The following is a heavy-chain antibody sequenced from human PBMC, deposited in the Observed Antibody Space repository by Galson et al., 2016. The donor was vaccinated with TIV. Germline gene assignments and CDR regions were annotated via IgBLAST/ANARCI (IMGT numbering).Heavy chain of an antibody. Sequence: SLRLSCAASGFTFSSWHMDWVRQAPGEGLEWISFITYTSATIYYADSVKGRFTVSRDNAKNSLYLQMNSLRAEDTAVYYCARPGNYDGDRRGAFDLWGQGTMGTVSP. CDR2: ITYTSATI. CDR1: GFTFSSWH. D-gene: IGHD4-23*01. V-gene: IGHV3-48*04. CDR3: ARPGNYDGDRRGAFDL. J-gene: IGHJ3*01.